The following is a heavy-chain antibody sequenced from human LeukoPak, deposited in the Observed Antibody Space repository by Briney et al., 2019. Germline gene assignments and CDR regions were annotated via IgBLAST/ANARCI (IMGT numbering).Heavy chain of an antibody. J-gene: IGHJ6*03. CDR2: ISGSAGHT. V-gene: IGHV3-21*01. Sequence: GGSLRLSCAASGFTFSSYAMTWVRLAPGKGLEWVSRISGSAGHTYYADSVKGRFTISRDNAKNSLYLQMNSLRAEDTAVYYCARDRAYSSSWPALRYYYYMDVWGKGTTVTVSS. CDR3: ARDRAYSSSWPALRYYYYMDV. CDR1: GFTFSSYA. D-gene: IGHD6-13*01.